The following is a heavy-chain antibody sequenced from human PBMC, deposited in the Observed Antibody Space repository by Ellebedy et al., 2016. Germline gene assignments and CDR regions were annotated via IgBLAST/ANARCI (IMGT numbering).Heavy chain of an antibody. CDR1: GFTVSTNY. CDR2: IKSKTDGGTS. V-gene: IGHV3-15*01. D-gene: IGHD1-26*01. J-gene: IGHJ4*02. Sequence: GGSLRLSCAASGFTVSTNYMKWVRQAPGKGLEWVGHIKSKTDGGTSDYAAPVKGRFTISRDDSKNTLYLQMNSLKTEDTAVYYCTTDEMDRVVGATNFDYWGQGTLVTVSS. CDR3: TTDEMDRVVGATNFDY.